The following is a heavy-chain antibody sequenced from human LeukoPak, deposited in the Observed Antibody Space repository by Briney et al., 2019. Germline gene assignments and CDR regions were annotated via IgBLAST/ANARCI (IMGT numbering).Heavy chain of an antibody. D-gene: IGHD3-10*01. CDR2: IRSETDGATT. CDR1: GFTFNSYS. Sequence: GGSLRLSCAASGFTFNSYSMNWVRQAPGKGLQWVGHIRSETDGATTDYAAAVQGRFTISRDDSKKMLYLEMNSLTTEDTAVYYCTTDLNQRLKWFGNPLDHWGQGTPVTVSS. J-gene: IGHJ4*02. V-gene: IGHV3-15*01. CDR3: TTDLNQRLKWFGNPLDH.